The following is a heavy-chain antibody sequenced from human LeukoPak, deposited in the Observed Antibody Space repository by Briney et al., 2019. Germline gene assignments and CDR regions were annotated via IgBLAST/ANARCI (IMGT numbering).Heavy chain of an antibody. CDR1: GFTFSKYW. V-gene: IGHV3-74*01. Sequence: SGGPLRLSCAASGFTFSKYWMLWVRQAPGKGLESVSQINTDGTVTTYADSVKGRFTVSRDNADNTMFLRMNSVRDEDTAVYYCATKQWLAPPPDSWGQGTPVTVSS. CDR3: ATKQWLAPPPDS. CDR2: INTDGTVT. D-gene: IGHD6-19*01. J-gene: IGHJ4*02.